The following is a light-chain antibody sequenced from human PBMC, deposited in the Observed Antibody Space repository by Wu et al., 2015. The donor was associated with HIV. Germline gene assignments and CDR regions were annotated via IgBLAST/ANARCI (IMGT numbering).Light chain of an antibody. CDR2: DAS. J-gene: IGKJ1*01. Sequence: EIVMTQSPVTLSVSPGEGATLSCRASQTVKNNLAWSQQRPGQAPRLLIYDASTRATGIPARFSGRGSGTEFTLTISSMQSEDFAVYYCHSIISWPSTTFGLG. CDR1: QTVKNN. V-gene: IGKV3-15*01. CDR3: HSIISWPSTT.